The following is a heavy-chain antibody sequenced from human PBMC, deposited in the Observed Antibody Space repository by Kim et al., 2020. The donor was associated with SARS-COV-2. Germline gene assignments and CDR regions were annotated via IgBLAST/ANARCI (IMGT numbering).Heavy chain of an antibody. CDR1: GFTFSSYW. J-gene: IGHJ4*02. CDR3: ARDGLSGAGGGYQLLGYSGYDPLDY. Sequence: GGSLRLSCAASGFTFSSYWMSWVRQAPGKGLEWVANIKQDGSEKYYVDSVKGRFTISRDNAKNSLYLQMNSLRAEDTAVYYCARDGLSGAGGGYQLLGYSGYDPLDYWGQGTLVTVSS. V-gene: IGHV3-7*01. D-gene: IGHD5-12*01. CDR2: IKQDGSEK.